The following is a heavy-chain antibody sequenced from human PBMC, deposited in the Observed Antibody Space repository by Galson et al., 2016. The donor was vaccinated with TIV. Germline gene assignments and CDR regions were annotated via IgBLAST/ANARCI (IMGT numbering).Heavy chain of an antibody. J-gene: IGHJ4*02. CDR3: ARDMPFDS. V-gene: IGHV4-4*09. Sequence: SETLSLTCTVSGGSMNTYFWSWIRQSPGKGLEWIGYIFTTGSTNYIPSLKSRVTISLDTPKSQFSLKLNSVTAADTAVYYCARDMPFDSWGQGTLVTVSS. CDR2: IFTTGST. CDR1: GGSMNTYF. D-gene: IGHD2-2*01.